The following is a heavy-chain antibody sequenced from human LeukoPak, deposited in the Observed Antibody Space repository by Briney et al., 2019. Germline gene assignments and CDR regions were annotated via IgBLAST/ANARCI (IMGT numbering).Heavy chain of an antibody. Sequence: PGGSLRLSCAASGFTFSDSYMTWIRQAPGKGLEWVSYISNSGSSIYYADSVKGRFTISRDNAKNSLYLQMNSLRAEDTAVYHCARAFGDFWSGYYPSYYNYYMDVWGKGTTVTVSS. CDR3: ARAFGDFWSGYYPSYYNYYMDV. D-gene: IGHD3-3*01. CDR2: ISNSGSSI. J-gene: IGHJ6*03. V-gene: IGHV3-11*04. CDR1: GFTFSDSY.